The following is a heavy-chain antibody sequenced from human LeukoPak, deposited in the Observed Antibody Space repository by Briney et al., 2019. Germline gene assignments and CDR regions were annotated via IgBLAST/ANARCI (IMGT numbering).Heavy chain of an antibody. V-gene: IGHV4-59*01. CDR3: ARGGYDYVWGSYRPGDAFDI. J-gene: IGHJ3*02. Sequence: PSETLSLTCTVSGGSISSYYWSWIRQPPGKGLEWIGYIYYSGSTNYNPSLKSRVTISVDTSKNRFSLKLSSVTAADTAVYYCARGGYDYVWGSYRPGDAFDIWGQGTMVTVSS. CDR2: IYYSGST. D-gene: IGHD3-16*02. CDR1: GGSISSYY.